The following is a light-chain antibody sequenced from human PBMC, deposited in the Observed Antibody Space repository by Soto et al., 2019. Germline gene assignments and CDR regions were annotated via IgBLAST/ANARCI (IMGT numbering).Light chain of an antibody. V-gene: IGKV1-39*01. J-gene: IGKJ1*01. CDR1: QSIRNY. CDR2: AAS. Sequence: DLQMTQSPSSLSASVGDRVTITCRASQSIRNYLSWYQQKPGKAPKLLIHAASNLQGGVPSRFSCSGSGTDFTLTISILQPEDSATYYCEQSHTFPRTFGQGTRVEI. CDR3: EQSHTFPRT.